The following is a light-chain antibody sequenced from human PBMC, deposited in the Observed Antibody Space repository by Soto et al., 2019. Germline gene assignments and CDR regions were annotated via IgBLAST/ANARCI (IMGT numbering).Light chain of an antibody. CDR1: DSNIGSNS. V-gene: IGLV1-47*01. CDR2: KSD. J-gene: IGLJ2*01. CDR3: ATWADGLSGVL. Sequence: QSVLTQPPSASGTPGQRVSITCSGSDSNIGSNSVHWYQQVPGMATKLLVYKSDPRPSGVPDRFSGSKSVTAASLAISGLGDEDEAEYYCATWADGLSGVLFGGGTKLTVL.